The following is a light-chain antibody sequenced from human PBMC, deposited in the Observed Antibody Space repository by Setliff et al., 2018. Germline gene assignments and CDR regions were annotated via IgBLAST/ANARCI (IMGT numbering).Light chain of an antibody. Sequence: QSALAQPRSVSGSPGQSVSISCTGASSDVGGSNYVSWYQQHPGRAPKLMIYDVYRRPSGVPDRFSGSKSGNTASLTISGLQAEDEADYYCCSYVGSHTLRVFGTGTKVTVL. CDR3: CSYVGSHTLRV. CDR2: DVY. CDR1: SSDVGGSNY. J-gene: IGLJ1*01. V-gene: IGLV2-11*01.